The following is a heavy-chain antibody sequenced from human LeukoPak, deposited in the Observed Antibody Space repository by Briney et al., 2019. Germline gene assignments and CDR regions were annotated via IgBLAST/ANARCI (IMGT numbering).Heavy chain of an antibody. V-gene: IGHV4-59*01. CDR1: GGSISSYY. CDR3: ARQRDYRYDMDV. CDR2: VAYSGST. J-gene: IGHJ6*02. Sequence: SETLSLTCTVTGGSISSYYWSWIRQPPGEGLDWVGYVAYSGSTNYNPSLKSRVTISVDTSKNQFSLKLSSVTAADTAVYYCARQRDYRYDMDVWGQGTTVTVSS.